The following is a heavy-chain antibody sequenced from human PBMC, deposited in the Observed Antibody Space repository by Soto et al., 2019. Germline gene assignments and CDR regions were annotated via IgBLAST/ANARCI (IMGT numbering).Heavy chain of an antibody. CDR1: GFTFSSYG. Sequence: GGSLRLSCAASGFTFSSYGMHWVRQAPGKGLEWVAVIWYDGSNKYYADSVKGRFTISRDSSKNTLYLQMNSLRAEDTAVYYCARAIAARPPYYYYGMDVWGQGTTVTVSS. D-gene: IGHD6-6*01. J-gene: IGHJ6*02. V-gene: IGHV3-33*01. CDR3: ARAIAARPPYYYYGMDV. CDR2: IWYDGSNK.